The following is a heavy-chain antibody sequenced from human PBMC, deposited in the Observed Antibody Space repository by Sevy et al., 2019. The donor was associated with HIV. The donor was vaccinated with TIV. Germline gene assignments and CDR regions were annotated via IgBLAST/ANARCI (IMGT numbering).Heavy chain of an antibody. D-gene: IGHD2-21*02. V-gene: IGHV3-21*01. CDR1: GFTFSSFS. CDR2: INSRSTYI. Sequence: GESLKISCTASGFTFSSFSMSWVRQAPGKGLEWVASINSRSTYIYHADPVKGRFTISRDNAKNSLYLQMNRLRAEDTAVYYCARDPSPGITAIQDYWGPGTLVTVSS. CDR3: ARDPSPGITAIQDY. J-gene: IGHJ4*02.